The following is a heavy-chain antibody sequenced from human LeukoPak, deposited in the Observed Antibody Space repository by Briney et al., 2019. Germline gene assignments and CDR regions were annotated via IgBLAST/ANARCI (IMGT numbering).Heavy chain of an antibody. V-gene: IGHV3-48*01. CDR3: ARGGGYYDSSEDRKDLSLLDY. D-gene: IGHD3-22*01. Sequence: GGSLGLSCAASGFTFNLYSMNWVRQAPGKGLEWLSYISSTSTTIYYADSVKGRFTISRDKAKNSLYLQMNSLRADDTAVYYCARGGGYYDSSEDRKDLSLLDYWGQGTLVTVSS. J-gene: IGHJ4*02. CDR1: GFTFNLYS. CDR2: ISSTSTTI.